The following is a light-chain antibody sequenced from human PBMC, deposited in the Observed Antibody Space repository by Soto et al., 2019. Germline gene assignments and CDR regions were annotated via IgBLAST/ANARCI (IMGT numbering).Light chain of an antibody. CDR1: QTISDS. CDR3: QQYNNWPVT. V-gene: IGKV3-15*01. J-gene: IGKJ4*02. CDR2: SAS. Sequence: DILMTQSPSTLSVSAGDRVTISCRASQTISDSLAWYQQKPGQAPKLLIYSASRVATGFPSRFSGSGSGTDFTLTISSLQSEDFATYYCQQYNNWPVTFGGGTKVDIK.